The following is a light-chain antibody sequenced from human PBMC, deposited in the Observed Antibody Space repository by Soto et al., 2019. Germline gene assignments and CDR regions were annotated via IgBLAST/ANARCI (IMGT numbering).Light chain of an antibody. V-gene: IGKV3-11*01. J-gene: IGKJ2*01. Sequence: EIVLTQSPATLSLSPGERATLFCRASQSIGTYLAWYQQKSGQAPRLLIYDASNRAADIPARFSGGGSGTDFILTVSSLEPEDFAVYYCQQRSNWPLTFGQGTKLEI. CDR2: DAS. CDR3: QQRSNWPLT. CDR1: QSIGTY.